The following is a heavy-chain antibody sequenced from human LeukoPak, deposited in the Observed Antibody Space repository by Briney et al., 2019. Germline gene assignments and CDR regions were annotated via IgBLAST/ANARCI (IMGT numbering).Heavy chain of an antibody. Sequence: WGSLRLSCAASGFTFSSYGMNWVRQPPGKGLEWVGDIWYDGSNKYYADSVKGRFTISRDNSTNTLYLQMNSLRAEDTAVYYCARGEDLGYCSSTSCYFGYWGQGTLVTVSS. J-gene: IGHJ4*02. V-gene: IGHV3-33*01. CDR1: GFTFSSYG. CDR2: IWYDGSNK. D-gene: IGHD2-2*01. CDR3: ARGEDLGYCSSTSCYFGY.